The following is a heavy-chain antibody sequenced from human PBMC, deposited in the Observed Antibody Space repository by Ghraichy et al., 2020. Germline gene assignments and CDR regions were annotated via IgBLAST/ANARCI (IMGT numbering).Heavy chain of an antibody. CDR2: ISTTGSTM. CDR1: GFTFSDYY. J-gene: IGHJ5*02. D-gene: IGHD3-22*01. CDR3: ARDKRYYYDRSAYSDAEWFDP. Sequence: GALRLSCAASGFTFSDYYMSWIRQAPGKGLEWVSHISTTGSTMYYADSVKGRFAISRDNAKKSLHLQMHSLRAEDTAVYYCARDKRYYYDRSAYSDAEWFDPWGQGTLVTVSS. V-gene: IGHV3-11*01.